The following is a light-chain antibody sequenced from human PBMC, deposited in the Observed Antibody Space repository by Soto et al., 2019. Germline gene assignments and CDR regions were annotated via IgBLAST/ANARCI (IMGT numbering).Light chain of an antibody. V-gene: IGLV2-14*03. J-gene: IGLJ1*01. CDR1: NSDIGGYNY. CDR3: SSYTRSSTTA. CDR2: DVS. Sequence: QSVLTQPASVSGSPGQSITISCTGTNSDIGGYNYVSWYQHHPGKAPKLMTYDVSNRPSGVSDRFSGSKSGNTASLTISGLQTEDEADYYCSSYTRSSTTAFGTGTKLTVL.